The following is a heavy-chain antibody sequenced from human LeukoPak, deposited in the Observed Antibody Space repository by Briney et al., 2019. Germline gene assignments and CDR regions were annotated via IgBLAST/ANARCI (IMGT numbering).Heavy chain of an antibody. V-gene: IGHV4-34*01. CDR3: ARGDRYSSGWYYYYGMDV. CDR1: GGSFSGYY. CDR2: INHSGRT. D-gene: IGHD6-19*01. J-gene: IGHJ6*02. Sequence: PSETLSLTCAVYGGSFSGYYWSWIRQPPGKGLEWIGEINHSGRTNYNPSLQSRVTISVDTSKNQFSLQLSSVTAADTAVYYCARGDRYSSGWYYYYGMDVWGQGTTVTVSS.